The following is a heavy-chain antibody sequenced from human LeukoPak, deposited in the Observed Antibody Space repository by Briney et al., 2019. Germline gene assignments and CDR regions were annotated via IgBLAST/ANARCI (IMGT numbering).Heavy chain of an antibody. D-gene: IGHD6-13*01. J-gene: IGHJ6*02. CDR2: ISGSGSTT. CDR3: ARWAGDGSWYLDYYYYGMDV. CDR1: GFTFNNHA. V-gene: IGHV3-23*01. Sequence: PGGSLRLSCAASGFTFNNHAMNWVRQAPGEGLEWVSFISGSGSTTYYADSVKGRFTTSRDNAKNSLYLQMNSLRAEDTAVSYCARWAGDGSWYLDYYYYGMDVWGQGTTVTVSS.